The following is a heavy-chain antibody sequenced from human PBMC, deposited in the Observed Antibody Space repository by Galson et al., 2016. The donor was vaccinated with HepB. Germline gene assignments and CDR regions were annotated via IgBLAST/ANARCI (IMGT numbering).Heavy chain of an antibody. J-gene: IGHJ4*02. D-gene: IGHD5-24*01. V-gene: IGHV1-18*04. CDR3: ARDRDRSLDY. CDR1: GYTFTTNG. Sequence: QSGAEVKKPGASVKVSCRTSGYTFTTNGISWVRQAPGQGLEWMGWISAHNGDTNSAQNLQGRVTLTTDTSTRTAYMDRRSLKSDDTAVYYCARDRDRSLDYWGQGTLVTVSS. CDR2: ISAHNGDT.